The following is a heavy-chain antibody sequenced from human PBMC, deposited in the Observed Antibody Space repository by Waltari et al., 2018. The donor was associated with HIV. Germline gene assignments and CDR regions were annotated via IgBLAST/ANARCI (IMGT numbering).Heavy chain of an antibody. Sequence: TCTVSGGSISSSSYYWGWIRQPPGKGLEWIGSIYYSGSTYYNPSLKSRVTISVDTSKNQFSLKLSSVTAADTAVYYCARVGSGWTQGAFDIWGQGTMVTVSS. J-gene: IGHJ3*02. CDR1: GGSISSSSYY. CDR3: ARVGSGWTQGAFDI. V-gene: IGHV4-39*07. D-gene: IGHD6-19*01. CDR2: IYYSGST.